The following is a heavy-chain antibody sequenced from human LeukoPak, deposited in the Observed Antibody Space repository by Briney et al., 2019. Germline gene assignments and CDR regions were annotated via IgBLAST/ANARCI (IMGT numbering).Heavy chain of an antibody. CDR2: ISGSGYAI. CDR1: GFTFSDYH. CDR3: ARLSGTYSRGGDY. V-gene: IGHV3-11*01. Sequence: GGSLRLSCAASGFTFSDYHISWIRQAPGKGLEWVSHISGSGYAIYHADSVKGRFTISRGNAKKSLYLQMNNLRADDTAVYYCARLSGTYSRGGDYWGQGTLVTVSS. D-gene: IGHD1-26*01. J-gene: IGHJ4*02.